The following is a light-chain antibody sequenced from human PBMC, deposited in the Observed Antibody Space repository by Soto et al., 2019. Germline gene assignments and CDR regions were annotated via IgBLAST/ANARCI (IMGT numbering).Light chain of an antibody. CDR1: SSDVGNYNY. Sequence: QSALTQPASVSGSPGQSITISCTGTSSDVGNYNYVPWYQHLPGKAPKLMIYEVSNRPSGVSNRFSGPKSGNTASLTISGLQAEDEADYYCNSYTNSETWVFGGGTKLTVL. V-gene: IGLV2-14*01. CDR3: NSYTNSETWV. CDR2: EVS. J-gene: IGLJ3*02.